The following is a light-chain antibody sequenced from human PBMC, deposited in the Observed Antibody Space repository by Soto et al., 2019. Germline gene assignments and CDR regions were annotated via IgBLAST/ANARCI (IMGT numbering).Light chain of an antibody. CDR2: GAS. CDR3: QQFNTWPPAT. V-gene: IGKV3-15*01. CDR1: QSVGRN. J-gene: IGKJ4*01. Sequence: EIVMTQSPATLSVSAGERATLSCRASQSVGRNLAWYQQKPGQAPGLLIYGASTRATDIPARFSGSGSGSEFALTISSLQSDDSAVYYCQQFNTWPPATFGGGTRVEIK.